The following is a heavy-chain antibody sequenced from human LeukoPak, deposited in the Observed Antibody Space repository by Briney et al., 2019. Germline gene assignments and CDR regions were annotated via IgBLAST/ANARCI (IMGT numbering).Heavy chain of an antibody. J-gene: IGHJ5*02. CDR2: INHRGSA. D-gene: IGHD2-15*01. CDR3: ARDRLPYNWFDP. Sequence: SETLSLTCAVSGGPFSGYYWTWIRQSPEKGLEWIGEINHRGSANYNASIRSRVTISVDTSKNQFSLKLSSVTAADTAVYYCARDRLPYNWFDPWGQGTLVTVSS. V-gene: IGHV4-34*01. CDR1: GGPFSGYY.